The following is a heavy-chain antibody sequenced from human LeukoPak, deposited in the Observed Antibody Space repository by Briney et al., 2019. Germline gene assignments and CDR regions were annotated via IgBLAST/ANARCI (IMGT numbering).Heavy chain of an antibody. CDR1: GFTFSSYA. J-gene: IGHJ5*02. D-gene: IGHD3-10*01. CDR2: FSGSGGST. CDR3: AKDWVWYYGSGENWFDP. Sequence: GGSLRLSCAASGFTFSSYAMSWVRQAPGKGLEWVSAFSGSGGSTYYADSVKGRFTISRDNSKNTVYLQMNSLRPEDTAVYYCAKDWVWYYGSGENWFDPWGQGSLVTVSS. V-gene: IGHV3-23*01.